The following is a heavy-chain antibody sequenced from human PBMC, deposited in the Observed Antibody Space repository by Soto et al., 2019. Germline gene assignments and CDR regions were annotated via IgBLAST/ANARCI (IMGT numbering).Heavy chain of an antibody. CDR3: ARKTHSSSWYDWFDP. Sequence: EASVKVSCKASGYTFTSYGISWVRQAPGQGLEWMGWISAYNGNTNYAQKLQGRVTMTTDTSTSTAYMELRSLRSDDTAVYYCARKTHSSSWYDWFDPWGQGTLVTVSS. D-gene: IGHD6-13*01. CDR1: GYTFTSYG. V-gene: IGHV1-18*04. J-gene: IGHJ5*02. CDR2: ISAYNGNT.